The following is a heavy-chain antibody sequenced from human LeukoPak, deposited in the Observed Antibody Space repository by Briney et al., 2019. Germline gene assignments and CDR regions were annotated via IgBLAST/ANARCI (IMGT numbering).Heavy chain of an antibody. CDR3: AGASYDSSGVH. Sequence: SETLSLTCTVSGGSISSYYWSWIRQPPGKGLEWIGYIYYSGSTNYNPSLRSRVAISVDTSKNQFSLKLSSVTAADTAVYYCAGASYDSSGVHWGQGTLVTVSS. D-gene: IGHD3-22*01. CDR1: GGSISSYY. V-gene: IGHV4-59*01. J-gene: IGHJ4*02. CDR2: IYYSGST.